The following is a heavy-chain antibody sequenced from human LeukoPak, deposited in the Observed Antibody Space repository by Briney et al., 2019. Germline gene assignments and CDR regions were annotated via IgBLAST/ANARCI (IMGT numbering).Heavy chain of an antibody. Sequence: SETLSLTCSVSGGSISSYYRSWIRQPAGKGLEWFGRIYTSGNTNYNPSLKSRVTMSVDTSKYQFSLKLTSVTAADTAVYYCARERGPYSSSPRMSKWFDPWGQGTLVTVSS. CDR3: ARERGPYSSSPRMSKWFDP. CDR2: IYTSGNT. D-gene: IGHD6-6*01. J-gene: IGHJ5*02. CDR1: GGSISSYY. V-gene: IGHV4-4*07.